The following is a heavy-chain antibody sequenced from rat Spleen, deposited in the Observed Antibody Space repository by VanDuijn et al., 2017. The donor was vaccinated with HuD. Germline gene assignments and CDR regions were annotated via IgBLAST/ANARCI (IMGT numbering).Heavy chain of an antibody. CDR3: ARVRYNSGSYYFDY. V-gene: IGHV5-29*01. CDR1: GFTFSDYY. CDR2: FSYDGYNT. D-gene: IGHD4-3*01. J-gene: IGHJ2*01. Sequence: EVQLVESGGGLVQPGRSLKLSCAASGFTFSDYYMAWVRQAPTKGLEWVATFSYDGYNTYYRDSVKGRFTISRDNAKSTLYLQMNSLQTEDTATYYCARVRYNSGSYYFDYWGQGVMVTVSS.